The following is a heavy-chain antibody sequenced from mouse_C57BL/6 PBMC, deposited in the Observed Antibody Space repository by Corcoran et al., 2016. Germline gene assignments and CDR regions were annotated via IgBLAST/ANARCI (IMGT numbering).Heavy chain of an antibody. D-gene: IGHD1-1*01. J-gene: IGHJ4*01. Sequence: QIQLVQSGPELKKPGETVKISCKATGYTFTTYGMSWVKQAPGKGLKWMVWINTYSGVPTYADDFKGRFAFSLETSASTAYLQINNLKNEDTATYFCAREGYYYGSSLYYAMDYWGQGTSVTVSS. CDR2: INTYSGVP. CDR3: AREGYYYGSSLYYAMDY. CDR1: GYTFTTYG. V-gene: IGHV9-3*01.